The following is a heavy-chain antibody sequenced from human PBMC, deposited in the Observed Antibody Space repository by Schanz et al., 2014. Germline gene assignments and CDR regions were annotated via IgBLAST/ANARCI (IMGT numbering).Heavy chain of an antibody. CDR1: RYTFNTYG. V-gene: IGHV1-8*02. J-gene: IGHJ4*02. CDR2: INPNSGNP. CDR3: ARGRTFDY. Sequence: QGQLVQSGPEVKEPGASVKVSCEASRYTFNTYGLNWVRQAPGQGLEWMGWINPNSGNPGFAQKFRGRVTMTRNTSMSTAYIELHILTSEDTAVYYCARGRTFDYWGQGTLVTVSS.